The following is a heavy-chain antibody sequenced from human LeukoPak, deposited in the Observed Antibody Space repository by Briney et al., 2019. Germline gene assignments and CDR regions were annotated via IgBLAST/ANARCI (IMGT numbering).Heavy chain of an antibody. D-gene: IGHD5-18*01. Sequence: GGSLRLSCAASGFTFSSYGMSWVRRAPGKGLEWVSAISGSGGSTYYADSVKGRFTISRDNTKKSLYLQMNTLRAEDTAVYYCARFRTAMQLWKGYYFDYWGQGTLVTVSS. CDR2: ISGSGGST. CDR3: ARFRTAMQLWKGYYFDY. J-gene: IGHJ4*02. CDR1: GFTFSSYG. V-gene: IGHV3-23*01.